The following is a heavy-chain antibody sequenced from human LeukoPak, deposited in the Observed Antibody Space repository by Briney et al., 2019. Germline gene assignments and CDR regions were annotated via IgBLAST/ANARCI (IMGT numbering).Heavy chain of an antibody. CDR2: IYYSGST. V-gene: IGHV4-59*08. J-gene: IGHJ5*02. D-gene: IGHD6-19*01. CDR1: GGSISSYY. Sequence: PSETLSLTCTVSGGSISSYYWSWIRQPPGKGLEWIGYIYYSGSTNYNPSLKSRVTISVDTSKNQFSLKLSSVTAADTAVYYCASLSGWYWFDPWGQGTLVTVSS. CDR3: ASLSGWYWFDP.